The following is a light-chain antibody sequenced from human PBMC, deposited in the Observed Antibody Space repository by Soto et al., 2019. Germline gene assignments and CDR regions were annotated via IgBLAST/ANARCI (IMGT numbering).Light chain of an antibody. CDR3: HQYGSSPPYT. CDR2: RAS. J-gene: IGKJ2*01. CDR1: HSVSSSY. Sequence: EIVMTQSPGTLRLSPGERATISCRASHSVSSSYLTWYQQRHGQPPRLLIYRASRSATGIPVRFSASGSGPDVTLTISRLEPEDFAVYYCHQYGSSPPYTFGQGTKLEIK. V-gene: IGKV3-20*01.